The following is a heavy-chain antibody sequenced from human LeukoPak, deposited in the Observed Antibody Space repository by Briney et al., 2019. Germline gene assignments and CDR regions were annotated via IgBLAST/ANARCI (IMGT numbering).Heavy chain of an antibody. CDR1: GGSISSYY. J-gene: IGHJ5*02. CDR3: ARLAIRPYNWFDP. Sequence: SETLSLTCTVSGGSISSYYWSWIRQPPGKGLVWIVYIYYSGSTNYNPSLKSRVTISVDTSKNQFSLKLSSVTAADTAVYYCARLAIRPYNWFDPWGQGTLVTVSS. V-gene: IGHV4-59*08. CDR2: IYYSGST. D-gene: IGHD2-2*02.